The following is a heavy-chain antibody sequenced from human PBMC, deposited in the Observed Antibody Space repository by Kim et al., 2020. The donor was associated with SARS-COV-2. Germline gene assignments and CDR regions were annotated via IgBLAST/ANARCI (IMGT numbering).Heavy chain of an antibody. CDR1: GGTFSSYA. CDR2: IIPIFGTA. CDR3: ARLGSPEMTTVTTYADY. J-gene: IGHJ4*02. V-gene: IGHV1-69*13. Sequence: SVKVSCKASGGTFSSYAISWVRQAPGQGLEWMGGIIPIFGTANYAQKFQGRVTITADESTSTAYMELSSLRSEDTAVYYCARLGSPEMTTVTTYADYWGQGTLVTVSS. D-gene: IGHD4-17*01.